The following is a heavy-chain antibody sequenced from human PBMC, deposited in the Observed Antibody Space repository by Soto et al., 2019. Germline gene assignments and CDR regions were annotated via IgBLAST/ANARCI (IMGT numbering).Heavy chain of an antibody. CDR2: ISAYNGNT. CDR3: ARVPRSDYKHDY. Sequence: GASVKVSCKASGYTFNSYGISWVRQAPGQGLEWMGWISAYNGNTNYAQKLQGRVTMTTDTSTSTAYMEVRSLRSDDTAVYYCARVPRSDYKHDYWGQGTLVTVSS. CDR1: GYTFNSYG. D-gene: IGHD3-10*01. V-gene: IGHV1-18*01. J-gene: IGHJ4*02.